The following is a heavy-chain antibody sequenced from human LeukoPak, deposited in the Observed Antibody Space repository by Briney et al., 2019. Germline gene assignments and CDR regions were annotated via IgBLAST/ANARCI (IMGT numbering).Heavy chain of an antibody. Sequence: PSETLSLTCTVSGGSIRSSGFYWGWIRQPPGKGLEWIGSIYYSGNTYYNPSLKSRVTISVDTSNNQFSLKLSSVTAADTAVFYCARLSGYRHGHLDYWGQGTPVTVSS. D-gene: IGHD5-18*01. J-gene: IGHJ4*02. V-gene: IGHV4-39*01. CDR2: IYYSGNT. CDR1: GGSIRSSGFY. CDR3: ARLSGYRHGHLDY.